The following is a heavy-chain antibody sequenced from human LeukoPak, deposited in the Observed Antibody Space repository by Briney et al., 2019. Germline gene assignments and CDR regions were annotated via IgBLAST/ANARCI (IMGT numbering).Heavy chain of an antibody. D-gene: IGHD6-19*01. CDR3: ASVGDLSSGCYSFDY. J-gene: IGHJ4*02. Sequence: ASVKVSCKASGYTFTGYYIHWVRQAPGQGLEWLGRINPNSAGTNYAQNFQGRVTMTRDTSISTAYMELSRLRFDDTAVYYCASVGDLSSGCYSFDYWGQGTLVTVSS. CDR2: INPNSAGT. V-gene: IGHV1-2*06. CDR1: GYTFTGYY.